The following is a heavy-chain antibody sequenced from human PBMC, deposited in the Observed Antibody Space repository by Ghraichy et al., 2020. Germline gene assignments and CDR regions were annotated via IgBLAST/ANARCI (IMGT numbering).Heavy chain of an antibody. D-gene: IGHD2-2*01. V-gene: IGHV3-30*01. Sequence: GGSLRLSCAASGFTFSSYAMHWVRQAPGKGLEWVAVISYDGSNKYYADSVKGRFTISRDNSKNTLYLQMNSLRAEDTAVYYCARDLGYCSSTSCYIEYFQHWGQGTLVTVSS. CDR1: GFTFSSYA. J-gene: IGHJ1*01. CDR2: ISYDGSNK. CDR3: ARDLGYCSSTSCYIEYFQH.